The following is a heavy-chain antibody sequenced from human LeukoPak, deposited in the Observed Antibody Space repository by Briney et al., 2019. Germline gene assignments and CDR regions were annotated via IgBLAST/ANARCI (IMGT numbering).Heavy chain of an antibody. CDR1: GGSISSSSYY. D-gene: IGHD2-15*01. CDR2: IYYSGST. Sequence: SETLSLTCTVSGGSISSSSYYWGWIRQPPGKGLEWIGSIYYSGSTYYNPSLKSRVTISVDTSKNQFSLKLSSVTAADTAVYYCARRYCSGGSCPPELFGYWGQGTLVTVSS. J-gene: IGHJ4*02. CDR3: ARRYCSGGSCPPELFGY. V-gene: IGHV4-39*01.